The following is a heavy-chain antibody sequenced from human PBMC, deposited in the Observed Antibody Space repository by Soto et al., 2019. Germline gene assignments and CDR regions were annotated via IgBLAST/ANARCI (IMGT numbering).Heavy chain of an antibody. CDR3: ARNYYTFDY. CDR2: IYYSGST. V-gene: IGHV4-30-4*01. J-gene: IGHJ4*02. Sequence: PSETLSLSCTVSGGSINGADNYWSWIRQPPGKGLEWIGYIYYSGSTSYNPSLKSRVTISVDTSKNQLSLKLSSVTAADTAVYYCARNYYTFDYWGQGTLVTVSS. CDR1: GGSINGADNY. D-gene: IGHD3-22*01.